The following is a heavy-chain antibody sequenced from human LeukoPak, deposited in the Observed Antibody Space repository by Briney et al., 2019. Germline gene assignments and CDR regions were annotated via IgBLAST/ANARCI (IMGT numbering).Heavy chain of an antibody. Sequence: AVKVSFKASGGTFSSYTSSWVGQAPGRGREWMGRIIPILGIANYAQKFQGRVTITADKSTSAAYMELSRMRSEDTAVYSCVRQIKGNYSNYAFDPWGQGTLVTVSS. V-gene: IGHV1-69*02. J-gene: IGHJ5*02. CDR2: IIPILGIA. CDR3: VRQIKGNYSNYAFDP. CDR1: GGTFSSYT. D-gene: IGHD4-11*01.